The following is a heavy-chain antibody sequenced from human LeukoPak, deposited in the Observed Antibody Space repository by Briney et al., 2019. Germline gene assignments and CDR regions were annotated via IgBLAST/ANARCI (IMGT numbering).Heavy chain of an antibody. CDR3: ARVYYGSGRYGMDV. V-gene: IGHV1-69*04. CDR2: IIPILGIA. J-gene: IGHJ6*02. Sequence: SMKVSCKASGGTFISYAISWVRQAPGQGLEWMGRIIPILGIANYAQKFQGRVTITADKSTSTAYMELSSLRSEDTAVYYCARVYYGSGRYGMDVWGQGTTVTVSS. D-gene: IGHD3-10*01. CDR1: GGTFISYA.